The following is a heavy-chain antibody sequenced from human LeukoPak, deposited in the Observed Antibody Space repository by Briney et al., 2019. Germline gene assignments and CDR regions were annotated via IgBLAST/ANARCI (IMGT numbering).Heavy chain of an antibody. CDR3: ARDGTYYDILTEDYYYYGMDV. CDR2: IYSGGST. CDR1: GFTVSSKY. V-gene: IGHV3-53*01. D-gene: IGHD3-9*01. Sequence: GGSLRLSCAASGFTVSSKYMSWVRQAPGKGLEWVSVIYSGGSTYYADSVKGRFTISRDNSKNTLYLQMNSLRAEDTAVYYCARDGTYYDILTEDYYYYGMDVWGQGTTVTVSS. J-gene: IGHJ6*02.